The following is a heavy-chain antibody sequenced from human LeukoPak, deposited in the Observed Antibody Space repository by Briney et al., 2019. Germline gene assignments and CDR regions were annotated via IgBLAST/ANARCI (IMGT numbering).Heavy chain of an antibody. Sequence: SQTLSLTCTVSGGSISSGGYYWSWLRQHPGKGLEWIGYIYYSGCTYYNPSLKSRVTISVDTSKNQFSLKLSSVTAADTAVYYCARARYYYDSSGYPGFDPWGQGTLVTVSS. J-gene: IGHJ5*02. CDR3: ARARYYYDSSGYPGFDP. CDR2: IYYSGCT. V-gene: IGHV4-31*03. D-gene: IGHD3-22*01. CDR1: GGSISSGGYY.